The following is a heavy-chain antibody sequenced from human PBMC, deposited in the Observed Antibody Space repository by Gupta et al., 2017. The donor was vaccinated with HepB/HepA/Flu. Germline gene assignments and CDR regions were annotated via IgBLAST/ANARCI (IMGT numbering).Heavy chain of an antibody. D-gene: IGHD3-16*01. CDR2: ITSSGDKT. V-gene: IGHV3-23*01. CDR1: GFTFSDYA. CDR3: AKRAASNYVTD. J-gene: IGHJ4*02. Sequence: EVHLLESGGGWEQPGWFLILPCSASGFTFSDYAMSWVRQAPGKGLEWVSSITSSGDKTHDEDSVKGRFTISRDYSKNTMYLQMNSLRVEDTAVYFCAKRAASNYVTDWGQGSLVSVSS.